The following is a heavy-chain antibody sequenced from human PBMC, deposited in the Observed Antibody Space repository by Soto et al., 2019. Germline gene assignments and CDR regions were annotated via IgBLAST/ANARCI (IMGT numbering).Heavy chain of an antibody. Sequence: ASVKVSCKASGYPFTSQYIHWVRHAPGQGFQWMGIINPRDGKTTYAQNFQGTITMTRDTSTSTLYLELTSLTSDDTAVYYCGRVGQVLAETFDSWGQGTPVTVSS. J-gene: IGHJ4*02. V-gene: IGHV1-46*01. CDR2: INPRDGKT. CDR1: GYPFTSQY. D-gene: IGHD3-3*01. CDR3: GRVGQVLAETFDS.